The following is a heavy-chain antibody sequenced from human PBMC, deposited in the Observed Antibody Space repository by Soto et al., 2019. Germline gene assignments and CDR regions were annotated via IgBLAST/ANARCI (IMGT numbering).Heavy chain of an antibody. V-gene: IGHV3-9*01. CDR2: ISWNSGNI. D-gene: IGHD4-17*01. CDR1: GFTYADHA. Sequence: EVQLVESGGGLVHPGRSLRLSCAASGFTYADHAMHWVRQVPGQGLEWISGISWNSGNIGYAESVKGRFTISRDNAKNSLYLPMNSLRPEDTAFYYGARDRYGEKTGYFDYWGQGTLVTVSS. J-gene: IGHJ4*02. CDR3: ARDRYGEKTGYFDY.